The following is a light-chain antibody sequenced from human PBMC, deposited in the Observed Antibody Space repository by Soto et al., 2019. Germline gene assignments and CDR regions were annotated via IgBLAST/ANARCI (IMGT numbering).Light chain of an antibody. CDR1: QSVSSN. CDR3: QQYYNWPYT. J-gene: IGKJ2*01. Sequence: EIVMTQSPDTLSASPGERATISCRASQSVSSNLDWYQQKPGQAPRLLIFGASTRATGIPARFSGSGSGTEFTLTISSLQSEDFAVYHCQQYYNWPYTFGQGTTLEIK. V-gene: IGKV3-15*01. CDR2: GAS.